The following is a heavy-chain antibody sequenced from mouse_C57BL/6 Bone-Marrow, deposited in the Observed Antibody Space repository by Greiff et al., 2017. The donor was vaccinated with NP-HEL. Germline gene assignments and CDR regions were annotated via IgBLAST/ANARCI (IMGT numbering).Heavy chain of an antibody. CDR1: GYSITSGYY. J-gene: IGHJ1*03. D-gene: IGHD1-1*01. V-gene: IGHV3-6*01. CDR3: ARVTTVVAHWYFDV. CDR2: ISYDGSN. Sequence: EVQLVESGPGLVKPSQSLSLTCSVTGYSITSGYYWNWIRQFPGNKLEWMGYISYDGSNNYNPSLKNRISITRDTSKNQLFLKLNSVTTEDTATYYCARVTTVVAHWYFDVWGTGTTVTVSS.